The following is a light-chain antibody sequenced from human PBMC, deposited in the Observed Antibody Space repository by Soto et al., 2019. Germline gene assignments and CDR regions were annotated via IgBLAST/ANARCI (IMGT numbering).Light chain of an antibody. CDR1: QSVSSN. CDR3: QQDNNSGT. J-gene: IGKJ2*01. Sequence: EIVMTQSPATLSVSPGERATLSCRASQSVSSNLAWYQQKPGQAPRILSYGASTRATGIPARFSGSGSGTEFTLTISSLQSEDFAIDYCQQDNNSGTFGQGTKLEIK. CDR2: GAS. V-gene: IGKV3-15*01.